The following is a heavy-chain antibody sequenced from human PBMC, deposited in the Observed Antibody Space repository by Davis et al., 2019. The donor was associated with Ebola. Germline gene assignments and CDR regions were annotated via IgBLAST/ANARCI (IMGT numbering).Heavy chain of an antibody. CDR1: GGPISSHY. J-gene: IGHJ6*03. Sequence: SETLSLTCTVSGGPISSHYWSWIRQPPGKGLEWIGYIYYSGSTNYNPSLKSRVTISVDTSKNQFSLKLSSVTAADTAVYYCARGIAAAGEYYYYYMDVWGKGTTVTVSS. CDR3: ARGIAAAGEYYYYYMDV. V-gene: IGHV4-59*08. D-gene: IGHD6-13*01. CDR2: IYYSGST.